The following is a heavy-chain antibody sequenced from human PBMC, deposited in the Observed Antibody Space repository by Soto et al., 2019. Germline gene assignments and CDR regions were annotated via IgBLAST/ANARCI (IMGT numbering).Heavy chain of an antibody. CDR3: ASHSGSSPEGRYYYGMDV. Sequence: QVQLVQSGAEVKKPGSSVKVSCKASGGTFSSYAISWVRQAPGHGLEWMGGIIPIFGTADYAQKFQGRVTITADESTSTAYMELSSLRSEDTAVYYCASHSGSSPEGRYYYGMDVWGQGTTVTVSS. CDR2: IIPIFGTA. V-gene: IGHV1-69*12. J-gene: IGHJ6*02. D-gene: IGHD1-26*01. CDR1: GGTFSSYA.